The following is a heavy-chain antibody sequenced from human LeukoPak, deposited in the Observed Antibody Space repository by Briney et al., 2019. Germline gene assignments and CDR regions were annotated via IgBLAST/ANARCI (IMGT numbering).Heavy chain of an antibody. CDR2: INHSGST. V-gene: IGHV4-34*01. D-gene: IGHD4-11*01. CDR3: ARASVTYYYYYYMDV. Sequence: ASETLSLTCAVYGGSFSGYYWSWIRQPPGKGLEWIGEINHSGSTNYNPSLKSRVTISVDTSKNQFSLKLSSVTAADTAVYYCARASVTYYYYYYMDVWGKGTTVTVSS. CDR1: GGSFSGYY. J-gene: IGHJ6*03.